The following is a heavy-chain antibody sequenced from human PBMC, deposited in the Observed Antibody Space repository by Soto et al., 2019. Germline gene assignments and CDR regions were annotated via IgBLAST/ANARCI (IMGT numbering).Heavy chain of an antibody. CDR2: IDPSDSYT. J-gene: IGHJ4*02. CDR1: GYSFTSCW. D-gene: IGHD3-9*01. Sequence: SLKISCKGSGYSFTSCWISWVRQMPGKGLEWMGRIDPSDSYTNYSPSFQGHVTISADKSISTAYLQWSSLKASDTAMYYCATFTTLRYFDWLSEPFDYWGQGTLVTVSS. CDR3: ATFTTLRYFDWLSEPFDY. V-gene: IGHV5-10-1*01.